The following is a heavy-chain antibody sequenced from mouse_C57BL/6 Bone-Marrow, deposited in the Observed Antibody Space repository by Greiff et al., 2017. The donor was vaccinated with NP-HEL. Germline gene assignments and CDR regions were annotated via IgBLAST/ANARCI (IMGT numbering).Heavy chain of an antibody. V-gene: IGHV1-82*01. J-gene: IGHJ4*01. CDR3: ARYWLLPYYYAMDY. CDR2: IYPGDGDT. CDR1: GYAFSSSW. Sequence: QVQLKESGPELVKPGASVKISCKASGYAFSSSWMNWVKQRPGKGLEWIGRIYPGDGDTNYNGKFKGKATLTADKSSSTAYMQLSSLTSEDSAVYFCARYWLLPYYYAMDYWGQGTSVTVSS. D-gene: IGHD2-3*01.